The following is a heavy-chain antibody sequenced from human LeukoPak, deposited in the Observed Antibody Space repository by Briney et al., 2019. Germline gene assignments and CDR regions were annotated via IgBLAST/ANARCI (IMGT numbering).Heavy chain of an antibody. D-gene: IGHD2-21*02. CDR1: GYSISSGYY. CDR3: ARSQTYCGGDCSTPGPFDP. V-gene: IGHV4-38-2*01. Sequence: SETLSLTCAVSGYSISSGYYXXXXXQXPXXXXXXIGSIXXSGSTYHNPSLKSRVTISVDTSXNQFSLKLSSVTAADTAVYYCARSQTYCGGDCSTPGPFDPWGQGTLVTVSS. J-gene: IGHJ5*02. CDR2: IXXSGST.